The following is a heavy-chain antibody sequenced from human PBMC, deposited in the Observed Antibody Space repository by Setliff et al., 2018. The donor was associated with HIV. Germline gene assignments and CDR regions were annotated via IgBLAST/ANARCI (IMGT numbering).Heavy chain of an antibody. V-gene: IGHV3-43D*04. CDR3: AKDSHGSGSYFVYYYGMDV. J-gene: IGHJ6*02. D-gene: IGHD3-10*01. Sequence: PGGSLRLSCAASGFTFDDYAMHWVRQAPGKGLEWVSLISWDGGSTYYADSVKGRFTISRDKSKNSLYLQMNSLRAEDTALYYCAKDSHGSGSYFVYYYGMDVWGQGTTVTVSS. CDR2: ISWDGGST. CDR1: GFTFDDYA.